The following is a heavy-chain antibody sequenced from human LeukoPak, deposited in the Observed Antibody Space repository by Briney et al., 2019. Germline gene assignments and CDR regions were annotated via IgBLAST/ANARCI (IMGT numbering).Heavy chain of an antibody. CDR3: ARDRIAVAGPQYNWFDP. V-gene: IGHV1-2*06. J-gene: IGHJ5*02. CDR2: INPNSGGT. Sequence: ASVKVSCKASGYTFTGYYMHWVRQAPGQGLEWMGRINPNSGGTNYAQKFQGRVTMTRDTSISTAYMELSSLRSEDTAVYYCARDRIAVAGPQYNWFDPWGQGTLVTVSS. CDR1: GYTFTGYY. D-gene: IGHD6-19*01.